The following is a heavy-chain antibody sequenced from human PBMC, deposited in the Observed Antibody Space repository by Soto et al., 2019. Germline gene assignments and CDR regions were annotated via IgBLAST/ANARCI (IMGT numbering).Heavy chain of an antibody. D-gene: IGHD3-10*01. Sequence: GESLKISCQGSGYMFTKNWINWVRQMPGKGLEWMGKIDPADSEIHYSPSFQGHYTISVDKSISTAYLEWADVKASDTAMYYWAGLPNGASNGMEGWGQGTMVAVCS. V-gene: IGHV5-10-1*01. CDR2: IDPADSEI. J-gene: IGHJ6*02. CDR3: AGLPNGASNGMEG. CDR1: GYMFTKNW.